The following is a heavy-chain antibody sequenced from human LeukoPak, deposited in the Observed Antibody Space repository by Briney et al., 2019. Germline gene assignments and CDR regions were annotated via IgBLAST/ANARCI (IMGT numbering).Heavy chain of an antibody. CDR2: INPNSGGT. D-gene: IGHD5-12*01. CDR1: VYTFTTYD. J-gene: IGHJ4*02. CDR3: TRVAYSGYDFDY. V-gene: IGHV1-2*02. Sequence: ASVKVSCKASVYTFTTYDINWVRQATGQGLEWMGWINPNSGGTNYAQKFQGRVTMTRDTSISTAYMELSRLRSDDTAVYYCTRVAYSGYDFDYWGQGTLVTVSS.